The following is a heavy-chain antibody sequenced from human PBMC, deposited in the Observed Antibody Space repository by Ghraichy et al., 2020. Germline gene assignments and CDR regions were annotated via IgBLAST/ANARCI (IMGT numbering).Heavy chain of an antibody. Sequence: SETLSLTCAVYGVSLSGYYWSWVRQSPQTGLQWIGQVNHSGNTKYNPSLGGRVSISVDMSTNQISLTLASVTAADAALYYCARHSIYGDQLDSWGQGILVSVS. J-gene: IGHJ5*01. CDR1: GVSLSGYY. CDR3: ARHSIYGDQLDS. D-gene: IGHD4-17*01. V-gene: IGHV4-34*01. CDR2: VNHSGNT.